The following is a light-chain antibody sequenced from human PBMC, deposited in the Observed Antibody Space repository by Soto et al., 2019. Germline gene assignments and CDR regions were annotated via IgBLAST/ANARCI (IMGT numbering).Light chain of an antibody. CDR2: DAS. CDR3: EQRKYWPVT. V-gene: IGKV3-11*01. J-gene: IGKJ1*01. Sequence: ELVLTQSPAILSMSPGERATLSCRASQSVSSYFAWYQQKPGQAPRLLIYDASNRATGVPPRFSGSGSGTGFTPAISGLEPEDFAVYYGEQRKYWPVTFGQGTKVEIK. CDR1: QSVSSY.